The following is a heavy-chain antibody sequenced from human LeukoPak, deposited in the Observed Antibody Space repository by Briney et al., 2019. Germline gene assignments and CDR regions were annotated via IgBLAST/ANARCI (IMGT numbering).Heavy chain of an antibody. CDR1: GFTFSSYW. CDR3: ARNRPAGYDYDYGFELQH. CDR2: INSDGSST. Sequence: GGSLRLSCAASGFTFSSYWMHWVRQAPGKGLVWVSRINSDGSSTSYADSVKGRFTISRDNSENTLFLQMDSLRADDTAVYFCARNRPAGYDYDYGFELQHWGQGTLVTVSS. V-gene: IGHV3-74*01. D-gene: IGHD4/OR15-4a*01. J-gene: IGHJ1*01.